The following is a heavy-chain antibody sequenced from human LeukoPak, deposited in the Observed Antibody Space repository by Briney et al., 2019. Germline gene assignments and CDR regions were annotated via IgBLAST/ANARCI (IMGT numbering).Heavy chain of an antibody. D-gene: IGHD1-26*01. V-gene: IGHV3-9*01. CDR2: ISWNSGSI. CDR3: ARGSIMGARGLGDY. Sequence: RSGRSLRLSCAASGFTFDDYAMHWVRQAPGKGLEWVSGISWNSGSIGYADSVKGRFTISRDNAKNSLYLQMNSLRAEDTALYYCARGSIMGARGLGDYWGQGTLVTVSS. CDR1: GFTFDDYA. J-gene: IGHJ4*02.